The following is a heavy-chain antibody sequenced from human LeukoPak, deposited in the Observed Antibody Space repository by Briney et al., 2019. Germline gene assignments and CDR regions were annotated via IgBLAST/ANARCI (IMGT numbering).Heavy chain of an antibody. CDR2: ISSSGSTI. D-gene: IGHD2-2*01. V-gene: IGHV3-11*04. CDR3: ARGPASRYCTSASCYPLDY. J-gene: IGHJ4*02. CDR1: GFTFSDYY. Sequence: GGSLRLSCAASGFTFSDYYMSWIRQAPGKGLEWVSYISSSGSTIYYADFVEGRFTISRDNAKNSLYLQMNSLRAEDTAVYYCARGPASRYCTSASCYPLDYWGQGTLVTVSS.